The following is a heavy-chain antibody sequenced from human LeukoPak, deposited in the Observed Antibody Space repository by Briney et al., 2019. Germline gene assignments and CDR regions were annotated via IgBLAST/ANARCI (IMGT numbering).Heavy chain of an antibody. Sequence: SETLALTCTVSGGSISSYYWSWIRQPPGKGLEWIGYIYYSGSTNYNPSLKSRVTISVDTSNNQFSLKLSSVTAADTAVYYCARDTSGYRRGSFDYWGQGTLVTVSS. CDR1: GGSISSYY. V-gene: IGHV4-59*01. J-gene: IGHJ4*02. D-gene: IGHD3-22*01. CDR3: ARDTSGYRRGSFDY. CDR2: IYYSGST.